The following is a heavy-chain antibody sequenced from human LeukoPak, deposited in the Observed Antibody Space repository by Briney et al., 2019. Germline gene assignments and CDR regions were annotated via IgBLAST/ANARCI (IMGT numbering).Heavy chain of an antibody. CDR2: IYTSGST. CDR1: GGSISSYY. J-gene: IGHJ4*02. CDR3: ARAPSHYLSDYFDY. V-gene: IGHV4-4*07. D-gene: IGHD1-26*01. Sequence: SETLSLTCTVSGGSISSYYWSWIRQPAGKGLEWIGRIYTSGSTNYNPSLKSRVTMSVDTSKNQFSLKLSSVTAADTAVYYCARAPSHYLSDYFDYWGQGTLVTVSS.